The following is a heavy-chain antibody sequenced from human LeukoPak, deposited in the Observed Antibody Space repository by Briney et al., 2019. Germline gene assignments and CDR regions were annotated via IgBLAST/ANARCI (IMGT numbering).Heavy chain of an antibody. Sequence: SETLSLTCSVSGYSISSTYYWGWIRQTPGKGLEWIGTIYHVGSPYYSPSLKSRVTISLYTAENQFSLRLDSVTDADTAVYYCAREVGATTSIRFDPWGQGTLVTVSS. CDR2: IYHVGSP. D-gene: IGHD1-26*01. V-gene: IGHV4-38-2*02. CDR1: GYSISSTYY. J-gene: IGHJ5*02. CDR3: AREVGATTSIRFDP.